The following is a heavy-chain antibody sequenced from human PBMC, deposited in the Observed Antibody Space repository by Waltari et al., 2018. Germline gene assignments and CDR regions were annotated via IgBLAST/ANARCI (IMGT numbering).Heavy chain of an antibody. CDR3: ARGPGEFLPIDF. CDR2: SYSGCNT. D-gene: IGHD7-27*01. CDR1: GFTVSTNY. V-gene: IGHV3-53*01. J-gene: IGHJ4*02. Sequence: EVQLVESGGGLFQPGGSLRLSCAASGFTVSTNYMSWVRQAPGKGLDWVSVSYSGCNTYSADSVKGRFTISRDNSKNTLYLQMNSLRAEDTAVYYCARGPGEFLPIDFWGQGTLVTVSS.